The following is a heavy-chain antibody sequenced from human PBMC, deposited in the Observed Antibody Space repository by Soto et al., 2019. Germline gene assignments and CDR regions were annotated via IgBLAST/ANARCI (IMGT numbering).Heavy chain of an antibody. Sequence: GVLRLSCAASGFTFSSYEMNWVRQAPGKGLEWVSYLDSRAGTIHYADSVKGRFTISRDNARNSLYLQMNSLRVEDTAVYYCTRGRGLSGSYYAFDYWGQGSLVTVSS. CDR2: LDSRAGTI. J-gene: IGHJ4*02. CDR3: TRGRGLSGSYYAFDY. V-gene: IGHV3-48*03. CDR1: GFTFSSYE. D-gene: IGHD1-26*01.